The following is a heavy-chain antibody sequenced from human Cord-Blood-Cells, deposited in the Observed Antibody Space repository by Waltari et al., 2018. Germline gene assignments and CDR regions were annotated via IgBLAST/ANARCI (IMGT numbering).Heavy chain of an antibody. CDR3: ARDRVVPAATVFDY. V-gene: IGHV4-38-2*02. CDR2: IYHSGST. Sequence: QVQLQESGPGLVKPSETLSLTCAVSGYSINSGYYWGWIRQPPGKGLEWIGSIYHSGSTYYNPSLKSRVTISVDTSKNQFSLKLSSVTAADTAVYYCARDRVVPAATVFDYWGQGTLVTVSS. J-gene: IGHJ4*02. CDR1: GYSINSGYY. D-gene: IGHD2-2*01.